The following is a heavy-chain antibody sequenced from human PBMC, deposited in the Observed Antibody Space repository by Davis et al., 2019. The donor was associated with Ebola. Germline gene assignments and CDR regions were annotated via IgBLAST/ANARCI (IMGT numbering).Heavy chain of an antibody. CDR3: ARGDCSGGSCFYYYYGMDV. CDR1: GFTFSDYY. D-gene: IGHD2-15*01. CDR2: ISSSGSTI. V-gene: IGHV3-11*04. Sequence: GESLKISCAASGFTFSDYYMSWIRQAPGKGLEWVSYISSSGSTIYYADSVKGRFTISRDNAKNSLYLQMNSLRAEDTAVYYCARGDCSGGSCFYYYYGMDVWGQGTTVTVSS. J-gene: IGHJ6*02.